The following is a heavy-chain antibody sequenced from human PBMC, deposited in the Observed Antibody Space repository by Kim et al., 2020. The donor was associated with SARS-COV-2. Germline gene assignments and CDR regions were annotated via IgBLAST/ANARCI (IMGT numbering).Heavy chain of an antibody. CDR2: ISYDGSNK. CDR3: ARDRGPVLMVYAPPGYYYGMDV. CDR1: GFTFSSYA. V-gene: IGHV3-30-3*01. D-gene: IGHD2-8*01. J-gene: IGHJ6*02. Sequence: GGSLRLSCAASGFTFSSYAMHWVRQAPGKGLEWVAVISYDGSNKYYADSVKGRFTISRDNSKNTLYLQMNSLRAEDTAVYYCARDRGPVLMVYAPPGYYYGMDVWGQGTTVTVSS.